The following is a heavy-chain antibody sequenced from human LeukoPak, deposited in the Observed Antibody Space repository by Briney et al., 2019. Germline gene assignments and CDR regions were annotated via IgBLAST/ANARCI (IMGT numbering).Heavy chain of an antibody. CDR2: IKSKTDGGTT. J-gene: IGHJ4*02. D-gene: IGHD3-10*01. CDR1: GFTFSNAW. Sequence: GGSLRLSCAASGFTFSNAWMSWVRQAPGKGLEWVGRIKSKTDGGTTDYAAPVKGRFTISRDDSKNTLYLQMNSLRTEDTAVYYCTTGITMVRGVIHLIDYWGQGTLVTVSS. CDR3: TTGITMVRGVIHLIDY. V-gene: IGHV3-15*01.